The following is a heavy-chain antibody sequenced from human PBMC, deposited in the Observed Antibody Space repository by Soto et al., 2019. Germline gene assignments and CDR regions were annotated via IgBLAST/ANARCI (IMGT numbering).Heavy chain of an antibody. CDR2: TSPYNGTT. D-gene: IGHD2-21*02. Sequence: QVQLVQSAGEVKKPGASAIVSCQASGYTFRNYIIAWLRQAPGQGLEWMGWTSPYNGTTNYARQFRDRVTLTTDTSTSAAYLELRNLGSDDAATYYCARYCAGNACYSRHYYAMDVWGQGTTVSVSS. V-gene: IGHV1-18*01. CDR3: ARYCAGNACYSRHYYAMDV. CDR1: GYTFRNYI. J-gene: IGHJ6*02.